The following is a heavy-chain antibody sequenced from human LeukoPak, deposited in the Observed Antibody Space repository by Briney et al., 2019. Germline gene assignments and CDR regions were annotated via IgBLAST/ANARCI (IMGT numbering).Heavy chain of an antibody. Sequence: ASVKVSCEASGYTFTSYFMHWVRQAPGQGLEWMGIINPNGGGTSYAQKFQGRVTMTRDTSTSTVYMELNSLRSDDAAVYYCARDPYCSSSNCSPFDYWGQGTLVTVSS. CDR1: GYTFTSYF. CDR3: ARDPYCSSSNCSPFDY. J-gene: IGHJ4*02. D-gene: IGHD2-2*01. V-gene: IGHV1-46*01. CDR2: INPNGGGT.